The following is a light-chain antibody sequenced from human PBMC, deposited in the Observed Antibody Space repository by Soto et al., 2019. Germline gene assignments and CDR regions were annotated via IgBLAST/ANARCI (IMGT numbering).Light chain of an antibody. CDR2: GNS. V-gene: IGLV1-40*01. CDR3: QSYDSSLGVV. Sequence: QSVLTQPPSVSGAPGQRVTISCTGSSSNIGAGYDVHWYQQLPGTAPKLLIYGNSNRPSGVPDRFSGSKSGTSASLAITGLQAEDEADYYCQSYDSSLGVVFGGWPKLTVL. J-gene: IGLJ2*01. CDR1: SSNIGAGYD.